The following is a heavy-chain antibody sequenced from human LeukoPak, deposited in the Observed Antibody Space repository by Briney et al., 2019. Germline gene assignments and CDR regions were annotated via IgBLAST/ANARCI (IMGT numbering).Heavy chain of an antibody. J-gene: IGHJ4*02. V-gene: IGHV4-34*01. CDR3: AILYGDYEYYFDY. D-gene: IGHD4-17*01. Sequence: PSETLSLTCAVYGGSFSDYYWSWIRQPPGKGLEWVGEINHSGSTNYNPSLKSRVTISIDTSKNQSSLKLSSVTAADTAVYYCAILYGDYEYYFDYWGQGTLVTVSS. CDR2: INHSGST. CDR1: GGSFSDYY.